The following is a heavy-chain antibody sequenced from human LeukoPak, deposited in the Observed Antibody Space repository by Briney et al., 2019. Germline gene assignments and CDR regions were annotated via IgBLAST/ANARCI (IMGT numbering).Heavy chain of an antibody. D-gene: IGHD6-19*01. Sequence: SGGSLRLSCAASGFTFSRYTMHWVRQAPGKGLEWVAVISYDGSNKYYADCVKGRFTISRDNSKNTLYLQMHSLRAEDTAVYHCARDDPDTIGWFPAYWGQGTLVTVSS. CDR3: ARDDPDTIGWFPAY. CDR2: ISYDGSNK. J-gene: IGHJ4*02. V-gene: IGHV3-30-3*01. CDR1: GFTFSRYT.